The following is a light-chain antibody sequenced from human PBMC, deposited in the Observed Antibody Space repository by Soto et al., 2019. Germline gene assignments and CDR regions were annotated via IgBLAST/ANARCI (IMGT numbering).Light chain of an antibody. CDR2: DAS. J-gene: IGKJ5*01. V-gene: IGKV3-11*01. CDR1: QSVSSN. Sequence: ILLTQSPATLSLSAGGRATLSCRASQSVSSNLAWYQQKPGQAPRLLIYDASNRATGIPARFSGSGSGTDFALTINSLEPEDFAVYYCQQRSNWPSITFGQGTRLEIK. CDR3: QQRSNWPSIT.